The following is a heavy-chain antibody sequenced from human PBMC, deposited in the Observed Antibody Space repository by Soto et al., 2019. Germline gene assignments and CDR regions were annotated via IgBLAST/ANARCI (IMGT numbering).Heavy chain of an antibody. CDR3: ARDLRGMGFYYGMDV. D-gene: IGHD4-17*01. CDR1: GGTFSNYA. Sequence: QVQLVQSGAEVKKPGSSVKVSCKASGGTFSNYAINWVRQAPGQGLEWMGGIIPNYTENYAQKFQGRVTITADESTSTAYMELSSLRSEDTAVYFCARDLRGMGFYYGMDVWGQGTPVTVSS. CDR2: IIPNYTE. V-gene: IGHV1-69*01. J-gene: IGHJ6*02.